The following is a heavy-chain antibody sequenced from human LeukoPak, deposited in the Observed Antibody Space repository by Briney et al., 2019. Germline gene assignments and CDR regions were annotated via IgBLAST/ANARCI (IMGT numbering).Heavy chain of an antibody. CDR1: GFSFSSYS. J-gene: IGHJ3*02. Sequence: GGSLRLSSAASGFSFSSYSMKWVRQAPGKGLEWVAFIRYDGSNKYYADSVKGRFTISRDNSKNTLYLQMNSLRAEDTAVYYCARPLFSRPFDAFDIWGQGTMVTVSS. V-gene: IGHV3-30*02. CDR3: ARPLFSRPFDAFDI. D-gene: IGHD3-10*02. CDR2: IRYDGSNK.